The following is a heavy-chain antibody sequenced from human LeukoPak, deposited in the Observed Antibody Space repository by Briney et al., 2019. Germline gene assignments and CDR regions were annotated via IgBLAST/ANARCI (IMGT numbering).Heavy chain of an antibody. V-gene: IGHV3-7*01. CDR2: IKQDGSEK. CDR1: GFTFDDYA. CDR3: ARDLLVATRGY. J-gene: IGHJ4*02. Sequence: PGGSLRLSCAASGFTFDDYAMHWVRQAPGKGLEWVANIKQDGSEKYYVDSVKGRFTISRDNAKNSLYLQMNSLRAEDTAVYYCARDLLVATRGYWGQGTLVTVSS. D-gene: IGHD5-12*01.